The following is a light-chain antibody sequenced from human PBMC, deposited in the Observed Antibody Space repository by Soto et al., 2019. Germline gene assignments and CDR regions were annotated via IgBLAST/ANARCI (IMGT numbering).Light chain of an antibody. J-gene: IGKJ1*01. Sequence: EIVLTQSPGTLSLSSGERATLSCRASQSVSNSYLAWYQQKPGQAPRLLIYGASSRATGIPDRFSGSGSGTDFALTISRLEPEDFAVYHCQQYGGSPWTFGQGTKVEIK. CDR2: GAS. V-gene: IGKV3-20*01. CDR1: QSVSNSY. CDR3: QQYGGSPWT.